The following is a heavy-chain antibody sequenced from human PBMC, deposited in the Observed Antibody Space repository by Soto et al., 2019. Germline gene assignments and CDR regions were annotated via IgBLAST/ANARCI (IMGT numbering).Heavy chain of an antibody. CDR1: GASISSADYY. CDR2: IYYSGTV. D-gene: IGHD5-18*01. Sequence: SETLSLTCTVSGASISSADYYWGWIRQPPGKGLEWIGYIYYSGTVYFNPSLKSRVSISLDTPKNDFSLTLASVTAADTAVYYCARAKGLVTPYSFDFWGQGTLVTVSS. CDR3: ARAKGLVTPYSFDF. V-gene: IGHV4-30-4*01. J-gene: IGHJ4*02.